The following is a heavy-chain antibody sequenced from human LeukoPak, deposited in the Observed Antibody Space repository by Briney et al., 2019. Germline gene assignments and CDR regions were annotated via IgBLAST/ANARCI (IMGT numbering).Heavy chain of an antibody. CDR2: ISTYNGNT. CDR1: GYTFTSYG. Sequence: ASVKVSCKASGYTFTSYGISWVRQAPGQGLEWMGWISTYNGNTKYAQNLQDRVTLTTDTSTSTAYMELRSLRSDDTAVYYCARDRPFDYWGQGTLVTVSS. CDR3: ARDRPFDY. V-gene: IGHV1-18*01. J-gene: IGHJ4*02.